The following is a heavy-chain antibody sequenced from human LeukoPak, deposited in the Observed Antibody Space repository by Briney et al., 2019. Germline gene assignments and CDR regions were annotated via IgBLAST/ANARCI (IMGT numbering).Heavy chain of an antibody. V-gene: IGHV3-23*01. CDR3: ARQIGGNYYYYGMDV. D-gene: IGHD2-15*01. CDR1: GFTFSSYA. J-gene: IGHJ6*02. Sequence: GGSLRLSCAASGFTFSSYAMSWVRQAPGKGLGWVSHISATGGTTYYADSVKGRFTISRDNSKNTLYLQMNSLRAEDTALYCCARQIGGNYYYYGMDVWGQGATVTVSS. CDR2: ISATGGTT.